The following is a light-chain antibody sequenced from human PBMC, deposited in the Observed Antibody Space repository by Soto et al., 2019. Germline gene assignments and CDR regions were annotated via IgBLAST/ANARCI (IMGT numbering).Light chain of an antibody. CDR3: SSYTSSSTWV. CDR1: SSDVGISNL. Sequence: QSALTQPASVSGSPGQSITISCTGTSSDVGISNLVSWYQQHPGKAPKVMIYEVSNRPSGVSNRFSASKSGKTASLTISGLQAEDEADYYCSSYTSSSTWVFGGGTKVTVL. V-gene: IGLV2-14*02. CDR2: EVS. J-gene: IGLJ3*02.